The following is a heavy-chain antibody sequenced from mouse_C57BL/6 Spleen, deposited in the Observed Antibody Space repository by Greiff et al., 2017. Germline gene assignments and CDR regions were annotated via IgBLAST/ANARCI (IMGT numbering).Heavy chain of an antibody. CDR3: AREGYYGSSYGFDY. V-gene: IGHV3-6*01. CDR2: ISYDGSN. D-gene: IGHD1-1*01. CDR1: GYSITSGYY. J-gene: IGHJ2*01. Sequence: EVQLVESGPGLVKPSQSLSLTCSVTGYSITSGYYWNWIRQFPGNKLEWMGYISYDGSNNYNPSLKNRISITRDTSKNQFFLKLNSVTTEDTATYYCAREGYYGSSYGFDYWGQGTTLTVSS.